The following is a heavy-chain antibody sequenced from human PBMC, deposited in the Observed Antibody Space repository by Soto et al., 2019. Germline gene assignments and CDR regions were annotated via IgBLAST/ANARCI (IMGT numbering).Heavy chain of an antibody. V-gene: IGHV1-46*04. D-gene: IGHD6-19*01. J-gene: IGHJ4*02. CDR3: ARDKDSSARPRAEFDY. CDR2: INPSDGTT. CDR1: GYMFTSYF. Sequence: QGHLVQSGAEVKRPGASVRVSCESSGYMFTSYFIHWVRQAPGQGLEWVGVINPSDGTTTYAQKLQARITMTRDTSTTTVDMELSRMSSEDTAVYYCARDKDSSARPRAEFDYWGQGTLITVSS.